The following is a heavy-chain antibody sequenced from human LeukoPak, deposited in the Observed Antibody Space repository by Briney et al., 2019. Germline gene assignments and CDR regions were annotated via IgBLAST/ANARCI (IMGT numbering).Heavy chain of an antibody. CDR2: ISGSGGST. Sequence: GGSLRLSCAASGFTFSSYAMSWVRQASGKGLEWVSAISGSGGSTYYADSVKGRFTISRDNSKNTLYLQMNSLRAEDTAVYYCAKGLYSNYELGLDYWGQGTLVTVSS. CDR1: GFTFSSYA. D-gene: IGHD4-11*01. J-gene: IGHJ4*02. CDR3: AKGLYSNYELGLDY. V-gene: IGHV3-23*01.